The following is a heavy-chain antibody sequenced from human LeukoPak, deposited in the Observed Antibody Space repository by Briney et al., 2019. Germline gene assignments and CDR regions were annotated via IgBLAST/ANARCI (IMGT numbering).Heavy chain of an antibody. D-gene: IGHD6-13*01. CDR3: AKAVRSSWYYGMDV. V-gene: IGHV3-30*18. J-gene: IGHJ6*02. CDR2: ISYDGSNK. CDR1: GFSFISYG. Sequence: SGGSLRLSCAASGFSFISYGMHWVRQAPGKGLEWVAVISYDGSNKYYADSVKGRFTISRDNSKNTLYLQMNSLRAEDTAVYYCAKAVRSSWYYGMDVWGQGTTVTVYS.